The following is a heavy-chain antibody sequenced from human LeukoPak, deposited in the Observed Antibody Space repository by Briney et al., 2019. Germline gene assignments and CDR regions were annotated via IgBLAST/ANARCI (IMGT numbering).Heavy chain of an antibody. J-gene: IGHJ6*02. CDR3: ASTPIFGVVIKYYYYYGMDV. CDR2: FNLMGST. D-gene: IGHD3-3*01. V-gene: IGHV4-34*01. CDR1: GGSFSGYS. Sequence: SETLSLTCAVYGGSFSGYSWTGTGNPQGKGLKGMGEFNLMGSTNYNPSLKSRVTISVDTSKNQFSLKLSSVTAADTAVYYCASTPIFGVVIKYYYYYGMDVWGQGTTVTVSS.